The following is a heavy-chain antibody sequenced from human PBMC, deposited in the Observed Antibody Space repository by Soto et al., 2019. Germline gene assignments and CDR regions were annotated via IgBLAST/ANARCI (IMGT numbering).Heavy chain of an antibody. D-gene: IGHD5-12*01. Sequence: WPTPSLPCAISGYSVSGNSAALNWIRQSPSRGLEWLGRTYYTSKWYNDYAVSVKSRLTNNPDTSKNLFSLQLNSVTPEDTAVYYCARAPTEWPRPNGFDPWGQGTLVTVSS. CDR1: GYSVSGNSAA. CDR2: TYYTSKWYN. V-gene: IGHV6-1*01. J-gene: IGHJ5*02. CDR3: ARAPTEWPRPNGFDP.